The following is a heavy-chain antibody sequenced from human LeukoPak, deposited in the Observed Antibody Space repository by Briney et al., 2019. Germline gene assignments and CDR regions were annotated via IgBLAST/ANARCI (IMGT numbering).Heavy chain of an antibody. CDR1: GFTFNNYA. CDR3: ARCTGGTCYLPLDY. J-gene: IGHJ4*02. D-gene: IGHD2-15*01. V-gene: IGHV3-23*01. CDR2: ISGSGGNT. Sequence: GGSLRLSCATSGFTFNNYAMNWIRQAPGKGLEWVSVISGSGGNTYYTDFVKGRFSISRDDSKSKLYLQLNSLRAEDTALYYCARCTGGTCYLPLDYWGQGTLVIVSS.